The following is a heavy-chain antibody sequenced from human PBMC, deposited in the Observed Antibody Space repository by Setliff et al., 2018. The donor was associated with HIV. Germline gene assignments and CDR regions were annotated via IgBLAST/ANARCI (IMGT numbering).Heavy chain of an antibody. CDR2: IYYSGSI. D-gene: IGHD3-22*01. Sequence: SETLSLTCTVSGGSISSSTNYWGWIRQPPGKGLEWIGSIYYSGSIYYNPSLKSRVTISEDTSKNQFSLKLSSVTAADTAVYYCARGSSGYYSFDYWGQGTLVTVSS. CDR3: ARGSSGYYSFDY. CDR1: GGSISSSTNY. V-gene: IGHV4-39*01. J-gene: IGHJ4*02.